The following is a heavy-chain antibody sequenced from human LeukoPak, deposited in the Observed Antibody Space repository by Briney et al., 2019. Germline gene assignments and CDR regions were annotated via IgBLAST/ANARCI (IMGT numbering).Heavy chain of an antibody. CDR2: INHSGST. D-gene: IGHD1/OR15-1a*01. Sequence: PSETLSLTCAVYGGSFSGYYWSWIRQPPGKGLEWIGEINHSGSTNYNPSLKSRVTISVDTSKNQFSLKLSSVTAADTVVYYCARGRSPGTRIHFDYWGQGTLVTVSS. CDR3: ARGRSPGTRIHFDY. J-gene: IGHJ4*02. CDR1: GGSFSGYY. V-gene: IGHV4-34*01.